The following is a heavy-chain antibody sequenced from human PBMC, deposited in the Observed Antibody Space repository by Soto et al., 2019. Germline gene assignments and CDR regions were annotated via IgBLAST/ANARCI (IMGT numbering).Heavy chain of an antibody. CDR1: GGSISSYY. Sequence: SETLSLTCTVSGGSISSYYWSWIRQPPGKGLEWIGSIYYSGSTNYNPSLKRRGTISVDTSKNQFSLKLRSVTAAGTAVYYCARVGIAPAGTRLYYEYYGMDVWGQGTTGT. CDR2: IYYSGST. D-gene: IGHD6-13*01. J-gene: IGHJ6*01. CDR3: ARVGIAPAGTRLYYEYYGMDV. V-gene: IGHV4-59*01.